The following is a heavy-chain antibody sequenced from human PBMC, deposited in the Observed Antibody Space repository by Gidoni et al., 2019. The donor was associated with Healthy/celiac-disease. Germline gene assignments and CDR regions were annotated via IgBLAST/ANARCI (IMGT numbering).Heavy chain of an antibody. D-gene: IGHD4-17*01. CDR1: GGSISSYY. CDR3: ARGTAGTVTTYFDY. CDR2: SYYSGST. J-gene: IGHJ4*02. V-gene: IGHV4-59*01. Sequence: QVQLQESGPGLVKPSETLSLTCTVSGGSISSYYWSWIRQPPGKGLEWIGYSYYSGSTNYNPSLKSRVTISVDTSKNQFSLKLSSVTAADTAVYYCARGTAGTVTTYFDYWGQGTLVTVSS.